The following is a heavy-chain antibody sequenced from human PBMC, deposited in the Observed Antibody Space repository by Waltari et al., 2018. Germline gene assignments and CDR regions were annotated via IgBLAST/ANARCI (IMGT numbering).Heavy chain of an antibody. CDR2: VDPEDGES. V-gene: IGHV1-69-2*01. D-gene: IGHD3-10*01. J-gene: IGHJ6*03. Sequence: EVQLVQSGAEVKKPGATVKIPCKAAGYTFTDYYMPWVQQAPGRGLEWMGRVDPEDGESVYAERFQDRVTITADTSTATAYMELSGLKSEDTAVYYCATMGGGLDYSPYIDVWGEGTTVTVSS. CDR1: GYTFTDYY. CDR3: ATMGGGLDYSPYIDV.